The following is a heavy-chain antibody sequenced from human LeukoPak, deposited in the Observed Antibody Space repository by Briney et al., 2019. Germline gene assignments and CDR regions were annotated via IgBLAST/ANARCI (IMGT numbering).Heavy chain of an antibody. D-gene: IGHD3-22*01. J-gene: IGHJ5*02. CDR3: ARGVTMIGRLRFDP. CDR2: IYHSGST. Sequence: SETLSLTCTVSCYSISSGYYCGWIRQPPGKGLEWIGSIYHSGSTYYNPSLKSRVTISVDTSKNQFSLKLSSVTAADTAVYFCARGVTMIGRLRFDPWGQGTLVTVSS. V-gene: IGHV4-38-2*02. CDR1: CYSISSGYY.